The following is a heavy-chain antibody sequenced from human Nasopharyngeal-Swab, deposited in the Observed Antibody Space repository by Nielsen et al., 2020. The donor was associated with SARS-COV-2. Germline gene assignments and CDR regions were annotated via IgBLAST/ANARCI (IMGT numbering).Heavy chain of an antibody. CDR2: IYYSGST. J-gene: IGHJ6*03. CDR1: GSSISSGGCC. CDR3: ARAGDFWSGWSANYYMDV. D-gene: IGHD3-3*01. Sequence: SETLSLTCTVSGSSISSGGCCWSWIRQLPGKGLDWIGYIYYSGSTYYNPSLKSRVTISVDTSKNQFSLKLSSVTAADTAVYYCARAGDFWSGWSANYYMDVWGKGTTVTVSS. V-gene: IGHV4-31*03.